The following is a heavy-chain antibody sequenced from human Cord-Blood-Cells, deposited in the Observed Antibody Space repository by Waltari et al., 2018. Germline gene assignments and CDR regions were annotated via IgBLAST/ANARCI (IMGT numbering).Heavy chain of an antibody. J-gene: IGHJ1*01. CDR1: GGTFSSYA. Sequence: QVQLVQSGAEVKKPGSSVKVSCKASGGTFSSYAISWVRQAPGQGLEWMGGIIPIFGTANDAQKFQGRVTITADKSTSTAYMELSSLRSEDTAVYYCARGRYRYGSSWDYEYFQHWGQGTLVTVSS. CDR2: IIPIFGTA. D-gene: IGHD6-13*01. V-gene: IGHV1-69*06. CDR3: ARGRYRYGSSWDYEYFQH.